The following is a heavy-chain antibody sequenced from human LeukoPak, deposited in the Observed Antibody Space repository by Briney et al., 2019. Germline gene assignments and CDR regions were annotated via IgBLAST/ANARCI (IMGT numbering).Heavy chain of an antibody. V-gene: IGHV1-2*02. J-gene: IGHJ3*02. D-gene: IGHD5-18*01. Sequence: GASVKVSCKASGYTFTGYYMHWVRQAPGQGLEWMGWINPNSGGTNYAQKFQGRVTMTRDTSISTAYMELSRLRSDDTAVYYCARHRIQLWLYRRSNDAFDIWGQGTMVTVSS. CDR3: ARHRIQLWLYRRSNDAFDI. CDR2: INPNSGGT. CDR1: GYTFTGYY.